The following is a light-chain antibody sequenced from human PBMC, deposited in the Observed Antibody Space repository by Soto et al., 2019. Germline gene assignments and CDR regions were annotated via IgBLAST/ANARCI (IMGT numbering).Light chain of an antibody. CDR2: GAS. V-gene: IGKV3D-20*02. CDR3: QQTSNWPPEIT. Sequence: IVVTQSPGTLSLSPGERATLSCRASQSVSSSYLAWYQQKLGQAPRLLIYGASTRASGIPDRFSGSGSGTDFTLTISSLEPEDFAVYYCQQTSNWPPEITFGQGTRLEIK. J-gene: IGKJ5*01. CDR1: QSVSSSY.